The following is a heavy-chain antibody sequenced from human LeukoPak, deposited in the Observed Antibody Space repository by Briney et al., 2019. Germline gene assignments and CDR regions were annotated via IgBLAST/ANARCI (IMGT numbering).Heavy chain of an antibody. V-gene: IGHV1-8*01. CDR2: MNPNSGNT. D-gene: IGHD5-18*01. CDR3: ARGRRYSYGYYYYYYYIGV. CDR1: GYTFTSYD. Sequence: ASVTLTCKASGYTFTSYDINWVRQATGQGLEWMGWMNPNSGNTGYAQKFQGRVTMARNTSISTAYMELSSLRSEDTAVYYCARGRRYSYGYYYYYYYIGVWSTVATVTFSS. J-gene: IGHJ6*03.